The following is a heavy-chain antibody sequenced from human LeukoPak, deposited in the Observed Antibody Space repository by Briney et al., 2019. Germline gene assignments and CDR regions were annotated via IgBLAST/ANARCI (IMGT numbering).Heavy chain of an antibody. CDR2: IYSGGST. CDR3: ASNYYDSSGYTY. D-gene: IGHD3-22*01. V-gene: IGHV3-53*01. Sequence: GGSLRLSCAASGFTVSSNYMSWVRQAPGKGLEWVSVIYSGGSTYYADSVKGRFTISRDNSKNTLYLQVNSLRAEDTAVYYCASNYYDSSGYTYWGQGTLVTVSS. CDR1: GFTVSSNY. J-gene: IGHJ4*02.